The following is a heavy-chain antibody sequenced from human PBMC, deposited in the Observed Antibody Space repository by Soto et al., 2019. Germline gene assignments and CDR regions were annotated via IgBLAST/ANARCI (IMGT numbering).Heavy chain of an antibody. J-gene: IGHJ5*02. D-gene: IGHD3-16*01. Sequence: ASVKVSCKASGYTFTSYAMHWVRQAPGQRLEWMGWINAGNGNTKYSQKFQGRVTITRDTSASTAYMELSSLRSEDTAVYYCARDGVHDDYSCGSRLFDPWGRRTLVIVAS. CDR1: GYTFTSYA. V-gene: IGHV1-3*01. CDR2: INAGNGNT. CDR3: ARDGVHDDYSCGSRLFDP.